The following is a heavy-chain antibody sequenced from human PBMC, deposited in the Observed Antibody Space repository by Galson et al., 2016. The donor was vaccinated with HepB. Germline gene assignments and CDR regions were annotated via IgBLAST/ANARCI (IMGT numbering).Heavy chain of an antibody. CDR2: IISSSTYI. CDR3: AREPLGYCTSTTCSLTGGMDV. CDR1: GFTFSSYS. V-gene: IGHV3-21*01. J-gene: IGHJ6*02. Sequence: SLRLSCAASGFTFSSYSMNWVRQAPGKGLEWVSSIISSSTYIHYADSVKGRFTISRDNAKNSLYLQMKSLRAEDTAVYYCAREPLGYCTSTTCSLTGGMDVWGQGTTVTVSS. D-gene: IGHD2-2*01.